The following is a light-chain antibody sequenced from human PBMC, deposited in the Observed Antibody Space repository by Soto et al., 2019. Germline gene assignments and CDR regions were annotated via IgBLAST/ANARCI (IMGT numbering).Light chain of an antibody. Sequence: QSVLTQPHSVSAAPGQEVTISCSGSSSNIAANSVSWYQHLPGTAPKLLIYDSDRRPSGIPARFSGSKSGTSATLGITGLQTGDEADYYCGAWENSLTVYVFGSGTKVTVL. V-gene: IGLV1-51*01. CDR1: SSNIAANS. CDR2: DSD. J-gene: IGLJ1*01. CDR3: GAWENSLTVYV.